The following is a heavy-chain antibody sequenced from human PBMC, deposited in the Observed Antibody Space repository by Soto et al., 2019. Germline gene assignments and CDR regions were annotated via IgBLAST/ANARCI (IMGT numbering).Heavy chain of an antibody. CDR3: ARAQTIFGIITVFDS. Sequence: TLSLTCTVSGCSINSGGYYWSWIRQHRGKGLEWIGYIYYSGSTYYNPSLKSRVTISIDTSKNQFSLKLSSMTAADTAVYYCARAQTIFGIITVFDSWGQGNLVTVSS. V-gene: IGHV4-31*03. D-gene: IGHD3-3*01. J-gene: IGHJ4*02. CDR2: IYYSGST. CDR1: GCSINSGGYY.